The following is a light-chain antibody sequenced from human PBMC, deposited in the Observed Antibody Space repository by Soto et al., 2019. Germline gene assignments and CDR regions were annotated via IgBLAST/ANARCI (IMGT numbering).Light chain of an antibody. V-gene: IGKV3-20*01. CDR2: GAS. J-gene: IGKJ3*01. Sequence: EIVLTQSPGTLSLSPGERATLSCRASQSVSSSYLAWYQQKPGQAPRLLIYGASSRATGIPDRFSGSGSGTYFTLTISRLDPEDFAVYYCQQDGSSLFTFGPGTKVDIK. CDR3: QQDGSSLFT. CDR1: QSVSSSY.